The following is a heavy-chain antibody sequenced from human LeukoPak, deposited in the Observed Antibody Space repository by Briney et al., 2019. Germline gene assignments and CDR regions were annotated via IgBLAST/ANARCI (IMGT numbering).Heavy chain of an antibody. CDR1: GGSISTYD. CDR3: ARRRGYSGYDSYYFDY. CDR2: IYYSGST. J-gene: IGHJ4*02. V-gene: IGHV4-59*06. D-gene: IGHD5-12*01. Sequence: SETLSLTCTVSGGSISTYDWSWIRQPPGKGLEWIGYIYYSGSTYYNPSLKSRVTISVDTSKNQFSLKLSSVTAADTAVYYCARRRGYSGYDSYYFDYWGQGTLVTVSS.